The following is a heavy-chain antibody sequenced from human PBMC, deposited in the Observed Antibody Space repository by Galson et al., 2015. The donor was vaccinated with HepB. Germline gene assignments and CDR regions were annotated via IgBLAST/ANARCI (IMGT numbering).Heavy chain of an antibody. V-gene: IGHV3-7*01. Sequence: SLRLSCAASGFTFSSYWMSWVRQAPGKGLEWVANIKQDGSEKYYVDSVKGRFTISRDNAKNSLYLQMNSLRAEDTAVYYCARDKVYCSSTSCSTYFDYWGQGTLVTVSS. CDR2: IKQDGSEK. D-gene: IGHD2-2*01. CDR1: GFTFSSYW. J-gene: IGHJ4*02. CDR3: ARDKVYCSSTSCSTYFDY.